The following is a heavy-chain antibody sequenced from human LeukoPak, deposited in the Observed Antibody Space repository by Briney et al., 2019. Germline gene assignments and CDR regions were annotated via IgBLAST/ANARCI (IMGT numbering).Heavy chain of an antibody. J-gene: IGHJ5*02. V-gene: IGHV4-4*07. Sequence: SETLSLTCTVSGGSIGSYYWSWIRQPAGKGLEWIGRIFTSGSTVYNPSLSSRVTMSVDTPKNEFSLRLTSVTAADTAVYYCARSPHRLIGHWFDPWGQGIPVTASS. CDR1: GGSIGSYY. D-gene: IGHD2-21*01. CDR2: IFTSGST. CDR3: ARSPHRLIGHWFDP.